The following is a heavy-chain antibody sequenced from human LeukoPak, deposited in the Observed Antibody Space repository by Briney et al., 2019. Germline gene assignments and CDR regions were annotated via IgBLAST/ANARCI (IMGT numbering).Heavy chain of an antibody. CDR2: ISYDSAYV. J-gene: IGHJ4*02. V-gene: IGHV3-21*01. CDR3: ARRYCSSTNCYAHDY. D-gene: IGHD2-2*01. CDR1: GFTFSDHD. Sequence: SGGSLRLSCAASGFTFSDHDMDWVRQAPGKGLEWVSSISYDSAYVYYADSVKGRFTISRDNAKNSLYLQMNSLRADDTAVYYCARRYCSSTNCYAHDYWGQGTLVTVSS.